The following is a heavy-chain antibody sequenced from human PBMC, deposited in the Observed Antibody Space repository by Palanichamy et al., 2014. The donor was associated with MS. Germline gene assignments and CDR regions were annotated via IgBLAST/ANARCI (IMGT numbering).Heavy chain of an antibody. CDR1: GFTFTSYE. J-gene: IGHJ5*02. V-gene: IGHV3-48*03. CDR2: ISSSGRTF. CDR3: ARVLSYSSNWRGFDP. D-gene: IGHD6-13*01. Sequence: EVQLVESGGGLVQPGGSVRLSCAASGFTFTSYEMTWVRQAPGKGLEWISYISSSGRTFYYADSVQGRFTISRDTARNSLFLQMNSLRAEDTAVYYCARVLSYSSNWRGFDPWGQGTLVTVSS.